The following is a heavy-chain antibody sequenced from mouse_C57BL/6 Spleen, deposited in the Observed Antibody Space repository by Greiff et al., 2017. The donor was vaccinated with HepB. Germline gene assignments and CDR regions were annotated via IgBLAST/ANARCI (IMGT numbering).Heavy chain of an antibody. J-gene: IGHJ1*03. Sequence: EVQVVESGGGLVQPGGSLSLSCAASGFTFTDYYMSWVRQPPGKALEWLGFIRNKANGYTTEYSASVKGRFTISRDNSQSILYLQMNALRAEDSATYYCARYITTPGYFDVWGTGTTVTVSS. V-gene: IGHV7-3*01. CDR3: ARYITTPGYFDV. CDR1: GFTFTDYY. D-gene: IGHD1-3*01. CDR2: IRNKANGYTT.